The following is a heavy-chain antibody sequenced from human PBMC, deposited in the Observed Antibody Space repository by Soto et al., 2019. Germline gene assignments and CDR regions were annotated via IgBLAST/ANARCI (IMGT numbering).Heavy chain of an antibody. Sequence: QVQLVQSGAEVKKPGSSVKVSCKASGGTFSSYTISWVRQAPGQGLEWMGRIIPILGIANYAQKFQGRVTITADKSTSTAYMELSSLRSEDTAVYYCASFMTTVITVDYWGQGTLVTVSS. CDR2: IIPILGIA. J-gene: IGHJ4*02. CDR1: GGTFSSYT. D-gene: IGHD4-17*01. CDR3: ASFMTTVITVDY. V-gene: IGHV1-69*02.